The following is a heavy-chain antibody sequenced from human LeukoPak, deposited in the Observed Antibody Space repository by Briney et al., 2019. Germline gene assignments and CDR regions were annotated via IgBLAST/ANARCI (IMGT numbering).Heavy chain of an antibody. J-gene: IGHJ5*01. CDR3: ARALWANGLDS. D-gene: IGHD2-8*01. Sequence: SETLSLTCAVYGGSFSGYYWSWIRQPPGKGLEWIGEINHSGGTNQNPSLKSRVTISVDTSKNQFSLKLSSVTAADTAVYYCARALWANGLDSWGHGLLVTVSS. CDR2: INHSGGT. V-gene: IGHV4-34*01. CDR1: GGSFSGYY.